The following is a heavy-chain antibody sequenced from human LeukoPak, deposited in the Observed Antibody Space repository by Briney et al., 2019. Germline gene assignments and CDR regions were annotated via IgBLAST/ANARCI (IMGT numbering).Heavy chain of an antibody. V-gene: IGHV3-53*01. J-gene: IGHJ3*02. D-gene: IGHD3-10*01. CDR2: FYSGGST. Sequence: GGSLRLSCVVSGFIVSSNHISWVHQAPGKGLEWVSAFYSGGSTYYADSVKGRFTISRDNSKNTVYLQMNSLRVEDTAVYYCAREGSLGGLSTFDIWGQGTMVTVSS. CDR1: GFIVSSNH. CDR3: AREGSLGGLSTFDI.